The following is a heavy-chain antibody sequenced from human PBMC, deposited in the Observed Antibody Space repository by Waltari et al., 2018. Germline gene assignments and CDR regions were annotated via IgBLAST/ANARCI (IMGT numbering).Heavy chain of an antibody. V-gene: IGHV4-61*02. Sequence: QVQLQESGPGLVKPSQTLSLPCPVSGGSISSGSYYWCWTRQPAGKGLEWIGRIYTSGSTNYNPSLKSRVTISVDTSKNQFSLKLSSVTAADTAVYYCARDQKEDETFDIWGQGTMVTVSS. CDR3: ARDQKEDETFDI. CDR2: IYTSGST. CDR1: GGSISSGSYY. D-gene: IGHD2-15*01. J-gene: IGHJ3*02.